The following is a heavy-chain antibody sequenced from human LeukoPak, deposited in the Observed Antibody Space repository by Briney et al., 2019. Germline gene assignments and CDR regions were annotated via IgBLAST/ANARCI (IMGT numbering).Heavy chain of an antibody. Sequence: SETLSLTCAVSGYSISSGYYWGWIRLPPGKGLEWIGSIYHSGSTYYNPSLKSRVTISVDTSKNQFSLKLSSVTAADTAVYYCARQYCSSTSCLDDFDYWGQGTLVTVSS. CDR2: IYHSGST. CDR3: ARQYCSSTSCLDDFDY. J-gene: IGHJ4*02. V-gene: IGHV4-38-2*01. D-gene: IGHD2-2*01. CDR1: GYSISSGYY.